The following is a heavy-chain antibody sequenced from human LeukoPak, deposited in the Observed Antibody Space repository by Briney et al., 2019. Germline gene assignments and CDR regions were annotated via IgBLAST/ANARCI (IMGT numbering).Heavy chain of an antibody. V-gene: IGHV1-69*04. Sequence: GASVKVSCKASGGTFSSYAISWVRQAPGQGLEWMGRIIPILGIANYAQKFQGRVTITADKSTSTAYMELSSPRSEDTAVYYCVREAYQLLSTISWGQGTLVTVSS. CDR3: VREAYQLLSTIS. CDR2: IIPILGIA. D-gene: IGHD2-2*01. CDR1: GGTFSSYA. J-gene: IGHJ5*02.